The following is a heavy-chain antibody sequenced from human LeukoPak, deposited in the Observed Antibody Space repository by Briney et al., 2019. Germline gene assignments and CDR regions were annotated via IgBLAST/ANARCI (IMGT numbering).Heavy chain of an antibody. D-gene: IGHD3-16*01. V-gene: IGHV3-74*01. CDR3: ARNYAVGESFDI. CDR2: ITGDGSST. J-gene: IGHJ3*02. Sequence: PGGSLRLSCAASGFTFSSYWMTWVRQAPGEGLVWVAGITGDGSSTSRADSVKGRFTISRDNAKNTLYLQMNSLTGEGTAVYDCARNYAVGESFDIWGQGTLVTVSS. CDR1: GFTFSSYW.